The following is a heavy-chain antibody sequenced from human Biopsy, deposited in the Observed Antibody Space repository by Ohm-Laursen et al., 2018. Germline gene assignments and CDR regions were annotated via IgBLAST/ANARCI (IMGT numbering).Heavy chain of an antibody. CDR3: ARDLHSSYYYAMDV. Sequence: SETLSLTCIVSGASITSYYWSWIRQPAGKGLEWIGHTYKGGNTNHNPSLKSRVSMSVDTSKNQLSLRLRSVTAADTAVYYCARDLHSSYYYAMDVWGQGTTVTVSS. CDR1: GASITSYY. V-gene: IGHV4-4*07. J-gene: IGHJ6*02. CDR2: TYKGGNT.